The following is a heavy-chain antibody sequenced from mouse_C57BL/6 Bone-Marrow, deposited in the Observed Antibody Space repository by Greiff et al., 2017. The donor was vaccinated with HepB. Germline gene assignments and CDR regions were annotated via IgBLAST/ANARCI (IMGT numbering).Heavy chain of an antibody. CDR3: ARKGRIWLRRRGYYFDY. D-gene: IGHD2-2*01. V-gene: IGHV5-17*01. Sequence: EVQLQESGGGLVKPGGSLKLSCAASGFTFSDYGMHWVRQAPEKGLEWVAYISSGSSTIYYADTVKGRFTISRDNAKNTLFLQMTSLRSEDTAMYYCARKGRIWLRRRGYYFDYWGQGTTLTVSS. CDR1: GFTFSDYG. CDR2: ISSGSSTI. J-gene: IGHJ2*01.